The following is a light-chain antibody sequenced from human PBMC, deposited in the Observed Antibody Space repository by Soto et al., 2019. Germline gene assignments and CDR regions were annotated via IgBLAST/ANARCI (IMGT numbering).Light chain of an antibody. V-gene: IGKV3-20*01. CDR3: QQYGSSQS. CDR2: GAY. Sequence: EIVLTQSPGTLSLSPGERATLSCRASQSVSSSYLAWYQQKPGQAPRLLIYGAYSRATGIPDRFSGSGSGTDFTLTINILEPEDFAVYYCQQYGSSQSFGQGTKVEIK. J-gene: IGKJ1*01. CDR1: QSVSSSY.